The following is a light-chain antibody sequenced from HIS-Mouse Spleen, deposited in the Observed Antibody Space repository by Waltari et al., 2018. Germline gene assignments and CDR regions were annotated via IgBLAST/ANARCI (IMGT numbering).Light chain of an antibody. V-gene: IGKV1-39*01. CDR2: AAS. CDR1: QSISSH. Sequence: DIQMTQSPSSLSASVGDRVTITCRASQSISSHLNWYQQKPGKAPKLLIYAASSLQSGVPSRFSGSGSGTDFTLTISSLQPEDFATYYCQQSYSTRPWTFGQGTKVEIK. CDR3: QQSYSTRPWT. J-gene: IGKJ1*01.